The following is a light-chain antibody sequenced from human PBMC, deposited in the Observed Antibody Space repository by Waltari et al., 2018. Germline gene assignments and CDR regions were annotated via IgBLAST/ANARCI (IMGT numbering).Light chain of an antibody. V-gene: IGKV4-1*01. CDR2: WAS. CDR3: QQYYSSPTT. CDR1: RSVLYTSNNKNY. J-gene: IGKJ1*01. Sequence: DIVMTQSPDSLAVSLGGRATINCKSSRSVLYTSNNKNYLAWYQQKPGQPPKLLIYWASTLDSGVPDRFSGSGSGTDFTLTISSLQAEDVAVYSCQQYYSSPTTFGQGTKVEIK.